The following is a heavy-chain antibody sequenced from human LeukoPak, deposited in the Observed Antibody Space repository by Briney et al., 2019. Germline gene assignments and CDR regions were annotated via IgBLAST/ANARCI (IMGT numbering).Heavy chain of an antibody. CDR2: IRSNTDGGTT. CDR1: GFTFSNAW. V-gene: IGHV3-15*01. D-gene: IGHD2-15*01. Sequence: GGSLRLSCVASGFTFSNAWMSWVRQAPGEGLEWVGRIRSNTDGGTTEYAAPVEGRFTISRDDSKNTLSLQMNSLKAEDTAVYYCTTEPHCGGGSCYSWGQGALVTVSS. CDR3: TTEPHCGGGSCYS. J-gene: IGHJ4*02.